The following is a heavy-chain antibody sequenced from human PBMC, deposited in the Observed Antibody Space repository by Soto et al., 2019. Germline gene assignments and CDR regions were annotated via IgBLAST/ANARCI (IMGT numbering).Heavy chain of an antibody. CDR2: INAGNGNT. V-gene: IGHV1-3*01. J-gene: IGHJ3*02. CDR3: ARVRYCSGGSCYSAAFDI. Sequence: ASVKVSCKASGYTFTSYAMHWVRQAPGQRLEWMGWINAGNGNTKYSQKFQGRVTITRDTSASTAYMELRSLRSDDTAVYYCARVRYCSGGSCYSAAFDIWGQGTMVTVSS. CDR1: GYTFTSYA. D-gene: IGHD2-15*01.